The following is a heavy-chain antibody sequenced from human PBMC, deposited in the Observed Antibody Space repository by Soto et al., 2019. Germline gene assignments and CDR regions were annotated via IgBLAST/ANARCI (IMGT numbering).Heavy chain of an antibody. CDR1: GDTISTGGYC. J-gene: IGHJ4*02. Sequence: PSETLSLTCDVSGDTISTGGYCWGWIRQPPGKGLEWIGSIYYSGSTYYNPSLKSRVTISVDTSKNHFSLKLTSVTAADTAVYYCARPGGSGWFYFDSWGQGSQVTVS. CDR2: IYYSGST. V-gene: IGHV4-39*02. D-gene: IGHD6-13*01. CDR3: ARPGGSGWFYFDS.